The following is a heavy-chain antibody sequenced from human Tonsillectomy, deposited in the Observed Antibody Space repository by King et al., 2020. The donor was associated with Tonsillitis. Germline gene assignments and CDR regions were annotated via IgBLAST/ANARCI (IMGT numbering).Heavy chain of an antibody. CDR2: FDPEDGET. D-gene: IGHD3-9*01. CDR3: ATGYYDILTGAFDY. J-gene: IGHJ4*02. Sequence: QLVQSGAEVKKPGASVKVSCKVSGYIVTELSIHWVRQTPGKGLEWMGGFDPEDGETIYAQKFQGRVTMTEDTSTDTAYMELSSLRSEDTAVYYCATGYYDILTGAFDYWGQGTLVTVSS. CDR1: GYIVTELS. V-gene: IGHV1-24*01.